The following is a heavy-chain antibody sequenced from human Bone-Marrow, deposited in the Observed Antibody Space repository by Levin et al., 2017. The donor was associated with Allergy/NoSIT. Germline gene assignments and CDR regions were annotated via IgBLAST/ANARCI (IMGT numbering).Heavy chain of an antibody. Sequence: SSETLSLTCTVSDGSFSGFYWSWIRQSPGRGLEWIGEISHSGTTTYSPSLKSRVSMSIDPSRNQFSLRLSSVTAADTAVYYCARGLNFMVRGRFIAWYMDVWGKGTTVTVSS. CDR2: ISHSGTT. J-gene: IGHJ6*03. CDR1: DGSFSGFY. CDR3: ARGLNFMVRGRFIAWYMDV. V-gene: IGHV4-34*01. D-gene: IGHD3-10*01.